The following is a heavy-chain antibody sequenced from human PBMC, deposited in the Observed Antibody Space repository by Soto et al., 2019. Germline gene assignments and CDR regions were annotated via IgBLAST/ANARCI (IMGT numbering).Heavy chain of an antibody. D-gene: IGHD6-19*01. V-gene: IGHV3-48*01. CDR3: ARGSSSGPFDY. CDR2: ISSSSSTI. CDR1: GFTFSSYS. J-gene: IGHJ4*02. Sequence: ESGGGLVQPGGSLRLSCAASGFTFSSYSMNWVRQAPGKGLEWVSYISSSSSTIYYADSVKGRFTISRDNAKNSLYLQMNSLRAEDTAVYYCARGSSSGPFDYWGQGTLVTVSS.